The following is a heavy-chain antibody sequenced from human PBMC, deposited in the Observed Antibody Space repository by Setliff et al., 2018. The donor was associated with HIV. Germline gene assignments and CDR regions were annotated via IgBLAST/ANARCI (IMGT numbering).Heavy chain of an antibody. CDR2: IYHSGNT. Sequence: SETLSLTCAVSGYSINSGYYWGWIRQPPGKGLEWIGNIYHSGNTYYNPSLKSRVTISVDTSKNQFSLKLSSVTAADTAVYFIARDPGYFDWLRSYRHYYGMDVGGPETTVTVSS. CDR1: GYSINSGYY. CDR3: ARDPGYFDWLRSYRHYYGMDV. V-gene: IGHV4-38-2*02. D-gene: IGHD3-9*01. J-gene: IGHJ6*02.